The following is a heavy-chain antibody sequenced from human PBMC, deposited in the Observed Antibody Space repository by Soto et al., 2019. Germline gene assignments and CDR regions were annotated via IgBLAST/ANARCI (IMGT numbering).Heavy chain of an antibody. CDR1: GGSISSYY. CDR2: IYYSGST. V-gene: IGHV4-59*01. CDR3: ARDGFPYSSSWYYFDY. Sequence: SETLSLTCTVSGGSISSYYWRWIRQPPGKGLEWIGYIYYSGSTNYNPSLKSRVTISVDTSKNQFSLKLSSVTAADTAVYYCARDGFPYSSSWYYFDYWGQGTLVTVS. D-gene: IGHD6-13*01. J-gene: IGHJ4*02.